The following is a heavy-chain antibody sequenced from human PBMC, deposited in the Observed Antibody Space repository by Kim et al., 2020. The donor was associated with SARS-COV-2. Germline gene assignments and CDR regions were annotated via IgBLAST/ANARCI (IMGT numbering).Heavy chain of an antibody. CDR2: IYYSGST. J-gene: IGHJ4*02. CDR1: SGSISNYY. D-gene: IGHD2-8*01. V-gene: IGHV4-59*01. CDR3: ASGVGGMDPSY. Sequence: SETLSLTCTVSSGSISNYYWSWIRQPPGKGLEWIGYIYYSGSTNYNPSLKSQVTMSVATFKNHFSLRLSSVTAADTAVYFCASGVGGMDPSYWGQGTLVTVSS.